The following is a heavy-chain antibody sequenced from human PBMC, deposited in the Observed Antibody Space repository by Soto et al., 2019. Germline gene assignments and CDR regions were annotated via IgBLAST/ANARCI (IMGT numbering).Heavy chain of an antibody. CDR1: GFTFSDYV. J-gene: IGHJ3*01. D-gene: IGHD3-3*02. Sequence: QVRLVESGGGVVQPGTSLRLSCADSGFTFSDYVIHWVRQAAGKGLEWVASMTYDGATEYYADSVKGRFTMSRDNSKRALSLQMNSLRPDDTAVYYCARVRLSIAVNDALDVCGQGTTVTVSS. CDR3: ARVRLSIAVNDALDV. CDR2: MTYDGATE. V-gene: IGHV3-30*14.